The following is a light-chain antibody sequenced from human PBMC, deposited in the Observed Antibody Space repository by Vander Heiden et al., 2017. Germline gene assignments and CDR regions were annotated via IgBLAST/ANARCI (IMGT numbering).Light chain of an antibody. CDR3: MQAQKTPWT. CDR2: LGS. CDR1: QSLLHSNGYNY. J-gene: IGKJ1*01. Sequence: DIVMTQSPLSLPVTPGEPASISCRSSQSLLHSNGYNYLDWYLQKPGQSPQLLIYLGSNRASGVPDRFSGSGSGTDFTLKISRVEAEDVGVYYCMQAQKTPWTFGQGTKVEIK. V-gene: IGKV2-28*01.